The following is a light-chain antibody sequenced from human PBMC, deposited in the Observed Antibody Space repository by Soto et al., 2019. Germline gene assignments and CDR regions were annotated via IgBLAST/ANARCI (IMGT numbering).Light chain of an antibody. Sequence: QSVLTQPPSVSGAPGQRVTISCTGSSSNIGAGYDVHWYQQLPGTAPKLLIYGNSNRPSGVPDRFSGSKSGTSASLAITGLQAEDEADYYCQSYDSSLRVFGGGTQLPVL. CDR1: SSNIGAGYD. CDR3: QSYDSSLRV. CDR2: GNS. J-gene: IGLJ3*02. V-gene: IGLV1-40*01.